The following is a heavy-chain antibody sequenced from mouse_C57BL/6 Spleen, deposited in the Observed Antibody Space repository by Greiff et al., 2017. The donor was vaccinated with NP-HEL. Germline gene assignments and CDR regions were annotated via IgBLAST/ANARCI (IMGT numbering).Heavy chain of an antibody. D-gene: IGHD2-5*01. Sequence: VQLQQSGAELARPGASVKLSCKASGYTFTSFGISWVKQRTGQGLEWIGEIYPRSGNTYYNEKFKGKATLTADKSSSTAYMELRSLTSEDSAVYFCARWNYSNYAEFYYAMDYWGQGTSVTVSS. CDR2: IYPRSGNT. CDR1: GYTFTSFG. J-gene: IGHJ4*01. V-gene: IGHV1-81*01. CDR3: ARWNYSNYAEFYYAMDY.